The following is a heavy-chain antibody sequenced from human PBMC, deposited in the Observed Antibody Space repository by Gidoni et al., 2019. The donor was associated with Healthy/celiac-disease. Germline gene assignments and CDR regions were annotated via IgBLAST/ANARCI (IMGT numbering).Heavy chain of an antibody. CDR2: INHSGST. CDR1: GGSFSGYY. D-gene: IGHD1-26*01. CDR3: ARASGSYSNFDY. J-gene: IGHJ4*02. Sequence: QVQLQQWGAGLLKPSETLSLTCAVYGGSFSGYYWSWIRQPPGKGLEWIGEINHSGSTTYNPSLKSRVTISVDTSKNQFSLKLSSVTAADTAVYYCARASGSYSNFDYWGQGTLVTVSS. V-gene: IGHV4-34*01.